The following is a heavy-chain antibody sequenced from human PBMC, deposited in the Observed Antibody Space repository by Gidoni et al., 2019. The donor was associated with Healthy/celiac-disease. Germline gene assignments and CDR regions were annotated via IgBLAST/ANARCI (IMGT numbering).Heavy chain of an antibody. D-gene: IGHD4-17*01. CDR1: GFPFSSYG. CDR2: ITYDGSNK. CDR3: AKDRGETDYFDY. V-gene: IGHV3-30*18. Sequence: QVQLVESGGGVVQPGRSLRLPCAAPGFPFSSYGMPWVRQAPGKGLEWVAVITYDGSNKYYADSVKGRFTISRDNSKNTLYLQMNSLRAEDTAVYYCAKDRGETDYFDYWGQGTLVTVSS. J-gene: IGHJ4*02.